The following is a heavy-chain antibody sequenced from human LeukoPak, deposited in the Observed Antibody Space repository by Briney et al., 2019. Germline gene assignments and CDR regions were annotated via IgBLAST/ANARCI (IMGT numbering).Heavy chain of an antibody. D-gene: IGHD3-22*01. CDR3: ARLNYDSSGGAFDI. CDR1: GFSFSTYA. Sequence: GGSLRLSCAASGFSFSTYAMTWVRQAPGKGLEWVSYISSSGSTIYYADSVKGRFTISRDNAKNSLYLQMNSLRAEDTAVYYCARLNYDSSGGAFDIWGQGTMVTVSS. V-gene: IGHV3-48*03. CDR2: ISSSGSTI. J-gene: IGHJ3*02.